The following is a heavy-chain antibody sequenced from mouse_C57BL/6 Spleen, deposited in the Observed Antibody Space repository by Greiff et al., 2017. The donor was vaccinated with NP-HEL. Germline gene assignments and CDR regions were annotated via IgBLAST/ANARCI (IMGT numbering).Heavy chain of an antibody. D-gene: IGHD1-1*01. CDR2: INPNNGGT. CDR1: GYTFTDYY. Sequence: EVQLQQSGPELVKPGASVKISCKASGYTFTDYYMNWVKQSHGKSLEWIGDINPNNGGTSYNQKFKGKATLTVDKSSSTAYMELRSLTSEDSAVYYCARGYYGSSPTWLAYWGQGTLVTVSA. CDR3: ARGYYGSSPTWLAY. J-gene: IGHJ3*01. V-gene: IGHV1-26*01.